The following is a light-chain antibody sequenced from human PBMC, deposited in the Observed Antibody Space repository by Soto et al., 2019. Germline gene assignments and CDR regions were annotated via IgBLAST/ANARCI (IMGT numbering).Light chain of an antibody. V-gene: IGKV3D-20*02. CDR1: QSVSSSY. Sequence: EIVLTQSPGTLSLSPGERATPSCRASQSVSSSYLAWYQQKPGQAPRLLIYDASNRATGIPVRFSGSGSGTDYTLTITNLEPEDFAIYYCQQRSNWPWTFGQGTKVDIK. CDR2: DAS. J-gene: IGKJ1*01. CDR3: QQRSNWPWT.